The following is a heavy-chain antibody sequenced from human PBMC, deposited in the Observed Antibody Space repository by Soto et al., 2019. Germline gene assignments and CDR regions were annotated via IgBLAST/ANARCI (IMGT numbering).Heavy chain of an antibody. Sequence: GGSLRLSCAASGFIFSRYGMQWVRQAPGKGLEWVAVIWFDGSQKYYVDSVKGRFTISRDDAKNTLYLQMDSLRAEDTAVYYCSTVGAEWYLDLWGRGTLVTVSS. CDR2: IWFDGSQK. J-gene: IGHJ2*01. CDR1: GFIFSRYG. V-gene: IGHV3-33*01. CDR3: STVGAEWYLDL.